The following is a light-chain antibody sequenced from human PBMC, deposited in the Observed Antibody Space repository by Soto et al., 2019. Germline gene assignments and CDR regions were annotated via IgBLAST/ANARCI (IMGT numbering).Light chain of an antibody. J-gene: IGKJ1*01. CDR1: QSVSSSY. CDR3: QRYGSSPPWT. Sequence: EIVLTQSPGTLSLSPGERATLFCRASQSVSSSYLAWYQQKPGQAPRLLIYGASSRATGTPDRFSGSGSGTDFTLTISRLEPEDFAVYYCQRYGSSPPWTFGQGTKVDIK. CDR2: GAS. V-gene: IGKV3-20*01.